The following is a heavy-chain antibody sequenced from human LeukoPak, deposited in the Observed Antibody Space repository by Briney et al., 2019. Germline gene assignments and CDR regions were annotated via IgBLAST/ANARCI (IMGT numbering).Heavy chain of an antibody. CDR2: ISSSGSTI. J-gene: IGHJ4*02. D-gene: IGHD3-3*01. CDR1: GFTFSDYY. Sequence: GGSLRLSCAASGFTFSDYYMSWIRQAPGKGLEWVSYISSSGSTIYYADSVKGRLTISRDNAKNSLYLQMNSLRAEDTAVYYCARDRSGNTLYYFDYWGQGTLVTVSS. V-gene: IGHV3-11*04. CDR3: ARDRSGNTLYYFDY.